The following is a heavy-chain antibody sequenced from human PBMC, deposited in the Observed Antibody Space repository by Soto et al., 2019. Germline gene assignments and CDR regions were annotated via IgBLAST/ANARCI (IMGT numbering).Heavy chain of an antibody. CDR2: VYSSGST. D-gene: IGHD2-15*01. CDR1: LVSITDYY. V-gene: IGHV4-4*07. J-gene: IGHJ4*02. CDR3: ARGGGITHPPEY. Sequence: SETLSLTCTVSLVSITDYYWSWIRQPAGKGLEWIGRVYSSGSTDYKPSLKSRVTMSVDTSKNQFSLRLRSVTAADTALYYCARGGGITHPPEYWVPGTLVT.